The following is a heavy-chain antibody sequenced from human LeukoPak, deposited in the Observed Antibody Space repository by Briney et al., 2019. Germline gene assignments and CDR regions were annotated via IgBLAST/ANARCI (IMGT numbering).Heavy chain of an antibody. CDR3: ARAAGGYGYGYDLHFDY. J-gene: IGHJ4*02. D-gene: IGHD5-18*01. Sequence: PGGSLRLSCAASGFTFNSYWMHWVRQAPAKGLVWVSRISSDGSSTTYADSVRGRFTISRDNAKNTLYLQMNSLRAEDTAVYYCARAAGGYGYGYDLHFDYWGQGTLVTVSS. CDR1: GFTFNSYW. CDR2: ISSDGSST. V-gene: IGHV3-74*01.